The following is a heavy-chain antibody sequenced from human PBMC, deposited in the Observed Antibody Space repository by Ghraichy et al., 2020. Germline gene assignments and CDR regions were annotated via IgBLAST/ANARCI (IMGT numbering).Heavy chain of an antibody. CDR3: AMNFISAFPGDH. Sequence: GGSLRLSCAASGFTFSTYWTTWVRQAPGRGLEWVANIKPDGSEGSYADSVKGRFTISRDNAKNSLYLHMNSLRGEDTAVYYCAMNFISAFPGDHWGQGTLVTVSS. D-gene: IGHD3/OR15-3a*01. CDR2: IKPDGSEG. CDR1: GFTFSTYW. V-gene: IGHV3-7*02. J-gene: IGHJ4*02.